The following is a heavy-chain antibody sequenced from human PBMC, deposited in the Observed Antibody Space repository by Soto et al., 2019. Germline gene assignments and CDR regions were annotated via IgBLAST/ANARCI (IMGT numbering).Heavy chain of an antibody. D-gene: IGHD3-22*01. J-gene: IGHJ4*02. CDR3: ARGEQGPRYDSSGYYSGISGY. CDR1: GFTFSSYS. Sequence: GGSLRLSCAASGFTFSSYSMNWVRQAPGKGLEWVSSINSRSNYIHYADSVKGRFTISRDNAKNSLYLQMNRLRAEDTAVYYCARGEQGPRYDSSGYYSGISGYWGQGTLVTVSS. V-gene: IGHV3-21*01. CDR2: INSRSNYI.